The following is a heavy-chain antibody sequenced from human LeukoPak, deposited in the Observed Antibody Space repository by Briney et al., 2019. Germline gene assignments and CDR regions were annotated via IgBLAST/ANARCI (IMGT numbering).Heavy chain of an antibody. CDR3: AKDSPITYYFDY. Sequence: PGRSLRLSCAASGFTFSSYAMHWVRQAPGKGLEWVAFIRSDGSNKYYADSVKGRFTISRDNSKKTLYLQMNSLRAEDTAVYYCAKDSPITYYFDYWGQGTLVTVSS. CDR2: IRSDGSNK. J-gene: IGHJ4*02. CDR1: GFTFSSYA. V-gene: IGHV3-30*02.